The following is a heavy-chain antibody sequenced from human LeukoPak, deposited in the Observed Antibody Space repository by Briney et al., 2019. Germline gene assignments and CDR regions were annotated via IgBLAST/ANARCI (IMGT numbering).Heavy chain of an antibody. V-gene: IGHV7-4-1*02. J-gene: IGHJ4*02. CDR2: INTNTGNP. D-gene: IGHD6-13*01. CDR3: AREIEPTAAPLWI. Sequence: GASVKVSCKASGYTFASYGISWVRQAPGQGLEWMGWINTNTGNPTYAQGFTGRFVFSLDTSVSTAYLQISSLKAEDTAVYYCAREIEPTAAPLWIWGQGTLVTVSS. CDR1: GYTFASYG.